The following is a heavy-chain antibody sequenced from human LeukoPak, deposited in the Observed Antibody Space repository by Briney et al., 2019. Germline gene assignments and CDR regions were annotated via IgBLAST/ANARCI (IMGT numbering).Heavy chain of an antibody. J-gene: IGHJ3*01. CDR2: IKQDGSEK. CDR1: GFTFSSYW. D-gene: IGHD2-15*01. CDR3: AKGWWNTGFDL. Sequence: GGSLRLSCAASGFTFSSYWMSWVRQAPGKGLEWVANIKQDGSEKYYVDSVKGRFTISRDNAENSLYLEMNSLRAEDTAVYYCAKGWWNTGFDLWGQGTMVTVSP. V-gene: IGHV3-7*04.